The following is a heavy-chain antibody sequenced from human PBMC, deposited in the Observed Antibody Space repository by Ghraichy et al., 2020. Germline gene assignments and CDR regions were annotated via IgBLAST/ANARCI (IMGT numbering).Heavy chain of an antibody. CDR2: ISSNGGST. D-gene: IGHD6-19*01. V-gene: IGHV3-64D*09. J-gene: IGHJ4*02. Sequence: GESLNISCSASGFTFSSYAMHWVRQAPGKGLEYVSAISSNGGSTYYADSVKGRFTISRDNAKNTLYLQMSSLRAEDTAVYYCVKPSYGSVWYWGQGTLVTVSS. CDR1: GFTFSSYA. CDR3: VKPSYGSVWY.